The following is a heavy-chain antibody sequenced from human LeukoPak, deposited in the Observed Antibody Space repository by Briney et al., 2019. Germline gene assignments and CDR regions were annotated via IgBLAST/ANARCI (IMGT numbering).Heavy chain of an antibody. V-gene: IGHV1-24*01. D-gene: IGHD2-2*03. CDR3: ATEARGYCSSTSCYRWFDP. CDR2: FDPEDGET. Sequence: ASVKVSCKVSGYTLTELSIHWVRQAPGKGLEWMGGFDPEDGETIYAQKFQGRVTMTEDTSTDTAYMELSSLRSEDTAVYYCATEARGYCSSTSCYRWFDPWGQGTLVTVSS. CDR1: GYTLTELS. J-gene: IGHJ5*02.